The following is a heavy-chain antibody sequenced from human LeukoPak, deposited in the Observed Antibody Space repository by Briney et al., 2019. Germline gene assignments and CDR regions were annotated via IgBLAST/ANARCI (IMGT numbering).Heavy chain of an antibody. CDR3: ARLSRILEEKFDY. CDR2: IYYSGST. J-gene: IGHJ4*02. CDR1: GGSISSSSYY. Sequence: KASEALSLTCTVSGGSISSSSYYWGWIRQPPGKGLEWIGSIYYSGSTYYNPSLKSRVTISVDTSKNQFSLKLSSVTAADTAVYYCARLSRILEEKFDYRGQGTLVTVSS. D-gene: IGHD2-15*01. V-gene: IGHV4-39*01.